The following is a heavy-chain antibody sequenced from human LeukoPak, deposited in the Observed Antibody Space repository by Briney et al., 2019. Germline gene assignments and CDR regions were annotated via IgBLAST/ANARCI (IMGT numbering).Heavy chain of an antibody. CDR3: ARAPQIGFSGFDKNY. CDR1: GFTLSEYW. V-gene: IGHV3-74*01. D-gene: IGHD5-12*01. Sequence: GGSLRLSCAASGFTLSEYWMHWVRQAPGKGLVWVSRINSDGSRIIYADSVKGRFTISRDNAKNTVYLQMNSLRADDTAVYFCARAPQIGFSGFDKNYWGQGTLVTVSS. J-gene: IGHJ4*02. CDR2: INSDGSRI.